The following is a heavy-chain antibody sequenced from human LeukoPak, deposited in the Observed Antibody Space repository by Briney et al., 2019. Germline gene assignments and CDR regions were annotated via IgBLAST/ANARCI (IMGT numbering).Heavy chain of an antibody. D-gene: IGHD3-3*01. Sequence: PGGSLRLSCAASGFTFSRYWMHWVRQAPGKGLEWVSVIYSGGSTYYADSVKGRFTISRDNSKNTLYLQMNSLRAEDTAVYYCARDLLEWYFDYWGQGTLVTVSS. J-gene: IGHJ4*02. CDR2: IYSGGST. V-gene: IGHV3-66*01. CDR1: GFTFSRYW. CDR3: ARDLLEWYFDY.